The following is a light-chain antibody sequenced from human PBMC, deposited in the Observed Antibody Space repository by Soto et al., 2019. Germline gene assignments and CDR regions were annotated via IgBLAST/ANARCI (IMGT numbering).Light chain of an antibody. V-gene: IGLV2-23*02. Sequence: QSALTQPASVSGSPGQSITISCTGTSSDVGAYTLVSWYQQYPGKAPRLIIYEVSKRPSGIPNRFSASKSDNTASLTISGLRAEDEALYHCCSYAGSYTFVFGTGTKLTVL. J-gene: IGLJ1*01. CDR1: SSDVGAYTL. CDR2: EVS. CDR3: CSYAGSYTFV.